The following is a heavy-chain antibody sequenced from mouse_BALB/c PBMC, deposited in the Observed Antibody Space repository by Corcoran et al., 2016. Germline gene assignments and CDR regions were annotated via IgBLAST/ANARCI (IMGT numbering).Heavy chain of an antibody. V-gene: IGHV1-15*01. CDR2: IHPRSGGT. CDR3: TRSLLDGYYAWFAY. CDR1: GYTFTDYE. J-gene: IGHJ3*01. D-gene: IGHD2-3*01. Sequence: QVQLQQSGAEQVRPGASVKLSCTALGYTFTDYEMHWVKQTPVHGLEWIGAIHPRSGGTAYNQKFKGKATLTADKSSSTAYMELSSLTSEDSAVYYCTRSLLDGYYAWFAYWGQGTLVTVSA.